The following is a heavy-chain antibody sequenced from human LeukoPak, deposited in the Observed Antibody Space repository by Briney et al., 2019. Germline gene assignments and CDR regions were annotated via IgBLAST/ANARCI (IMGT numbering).Heavy chain of an antibody. Sequence: SETLSLTCAVYGGSFSCYYWSWIRQPPGKGLEWIGEINHSGSTNYNPSLKSRVTISVDTSKKQFSLKLSSVTAADTAVYYCVTHYFDSSGPKKNYWGQGTLVTVSS. CDR1: GGSFSCYY. CDR2: INHSGST. V-gene: IGHV4-34*01. D-gene: IGHD3-22*01. J-gene: IGHJ4*02. CDR3: VTHYFDSSGPKKNY.